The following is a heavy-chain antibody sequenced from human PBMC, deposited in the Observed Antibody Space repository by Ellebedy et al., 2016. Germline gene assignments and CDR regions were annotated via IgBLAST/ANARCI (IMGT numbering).Heavy chain of an antibody. V-gene: IGHV4-59*08. J-gene: IGHJ6*02. D-gene: IGHD3-16*01. CDR3: ARCWGGRWGMDV. CDR2: IYYSGNT. CDR1: GGSISTYY. Sequence: GSLRLSCTVSGGSISTYYWSWIRQPPGKGLEWIGYIYYSGNTNYNPSLKSRVTISVDTSKNQLSLKLTSVTAADTAVYYCARCWGGRWGMDVWGQGTTVTVSS.